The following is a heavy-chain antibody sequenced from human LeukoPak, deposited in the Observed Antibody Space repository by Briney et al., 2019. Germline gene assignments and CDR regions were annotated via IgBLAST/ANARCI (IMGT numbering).Heavy chain of an antibody. D-gene: IGHD1-26*01. Sequence: PSETLSLTCTVSGGSFSSTNYYWGWIRRPPGKGLEWIGSIFYSGSTYYNPSLKSRVTISVDTSKNQFSLKLSSVTAADTAVYYCAACIVGATFLRYWGQGTLVTVSS. CDR1: GGSFSSTNYY. CDR3: AACIVGATFLRY. V-gene: IGHV4-39*07. J-gene: IGHJ4*02. CDR2: IFYSGST.